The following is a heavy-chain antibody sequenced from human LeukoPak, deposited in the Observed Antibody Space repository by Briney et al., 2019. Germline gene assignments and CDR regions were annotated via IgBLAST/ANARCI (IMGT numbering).Heavy chain of an antibody. V-gene: IGHV4-59*01. CDR2: IHFSGST. CDR3: ARDLGGIYFDY. J-gene: IGHJ4*02. Sequence: SETLSLTCTVSXASISGYYWSWIRQPPGKGLEWIGSIHFSGSTNYNPSLRSRVTISVDTSKNQLSLKLSSVTAADTAVYYCARDLGGIYFDYWGQGTLVTVSS. D-gene: IGHD1-26*01. CDR1: XASISGYY.